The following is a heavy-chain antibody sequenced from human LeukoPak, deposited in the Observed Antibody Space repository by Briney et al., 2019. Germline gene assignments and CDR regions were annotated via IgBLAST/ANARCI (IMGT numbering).Heavy chain of an antibody. CDR2: INHSGST. CDR3: AIEDSSGYYLIDY. Sequence: SETLSLTCAVYGGSFSGYYWSWIRQPPGKGLEWIGEINHSGSTNYNPSLKSRVTISVDTSKSQFSLKLSSVTAADTAVYYCAIEDSSGYYLIDYWGQGTLVTVSS. V-gene: IGHV4-34*01. J-gene: IGHJ4*02. D-gene: IGHD3-22*01. CDR1: GGSFSGYY.